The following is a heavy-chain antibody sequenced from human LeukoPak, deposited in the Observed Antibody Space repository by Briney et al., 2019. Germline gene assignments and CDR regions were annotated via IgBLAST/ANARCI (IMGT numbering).Heavy chain of an antibody. CDR3: AKDRRGWYWEFDY. CDR2: ISASGGST. Sequence: QPGGSLRLSCAASGFTFSTHAMSWVRQAPGKGLEWVSDISASGGSTYYADSVKGRFTVSRDNSKNTLYLQMSSLRADDTAVYYCAKDRRGWYWEFDYWGQGTLVTVSS. CDR1: GFTFSTHA. V-gene: IGHV3-23*01. J-gene: IGHJ4*02. D-gene: IGHD6-19*01.